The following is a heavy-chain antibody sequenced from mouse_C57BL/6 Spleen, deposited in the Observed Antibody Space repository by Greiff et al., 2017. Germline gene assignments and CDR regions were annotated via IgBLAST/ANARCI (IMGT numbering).Heavy chain of an antibody. CDR3: ARSRGDY. Sequence: QVQLQQSGAELVRPGTSVKVSCKASGYAFTNYLIEWVNQRPGQGLEWIGVINPGTGGTNYNEKFKGKATLTADKSSSTAYMQLSSLTSEDSAVYFCARSRGDYWGQGTSVTVSS. CDR2: INPGTGGT. J-gene: IGHJ4*01. V-gene: IGHV1-54*01. CDR1: GYAFTNYL.